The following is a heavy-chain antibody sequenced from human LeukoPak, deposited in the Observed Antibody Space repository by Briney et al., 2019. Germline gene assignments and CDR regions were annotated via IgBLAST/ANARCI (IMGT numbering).Heavy chain of an antibody. CDR1: GGTFSSYA. D-gene: IGHD6-19*01. V-gene: IGHV1-69*13. Sequence: SVKVSCKASGGTFSSYAISWVRQAPGQGLEWVGGIIPIFCTEHYAQKFQGRITLTAEESTNTAYMELSSLRSEDTAVYYCARDKGSDAAGPFDYWGQGTLVTVSS. CDR3: ARDKGSDAAGPFDY. CDR2: IIPIFCTE. J-gene: IGHJ4*02.